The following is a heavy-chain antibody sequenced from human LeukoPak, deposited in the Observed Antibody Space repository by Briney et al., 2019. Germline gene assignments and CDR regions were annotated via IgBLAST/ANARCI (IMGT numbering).Heavy chain of an antibody. V-gene: IGHV3-21*01. CDR1: GFTFSSYS. D-gene: IGHD4-17*01. Sequence: GGSLRLSCAASGFTFSSYSMNWVRQAPGKGLEWVSSITSSSSYTYYADSVKGRFTISRDNAKNSLYLQMNSLRAEDTAVYYCARDHGDPQSYYFDYWGQGTLVTVSS. CDR3: ARDHGDPQSYYFDY. CDR2: ITSSSSYT. J-gene: IGHJ4*02.